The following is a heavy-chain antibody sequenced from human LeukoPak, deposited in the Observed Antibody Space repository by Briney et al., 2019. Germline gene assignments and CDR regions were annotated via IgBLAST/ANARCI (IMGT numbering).Heavy chain of an antibody. V-gene: IGHV4-59*01. J-gene: IGHJ4*02. CDR3: ARHYIAVPGRSAFDY. Sequence: PSETLSLTCTVSGGSISSYYWSWIRQPPGKGLEWIGYIYYSGSTNYNPSLKSRVTISVDTSKNQFSLKLSSVTAADTAVYYCARHYIAVPGRSAFDYWGQGTLVTVSS. CDR1: GGSISSYY. CDR2: IYYSGST. D-gene: IGHD6-19*01.